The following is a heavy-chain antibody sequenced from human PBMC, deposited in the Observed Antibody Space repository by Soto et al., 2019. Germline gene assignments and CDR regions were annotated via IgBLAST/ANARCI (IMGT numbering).Heavy chain of an antibody. Sequence: SGTLSLTCTVSGGSISSYYWSWIRQPPGKGLEWIGYIYYSGSTNYNPSLKSRVTISVDTSKNQFSLKLSSVTAADTAVYYCARYNSSSWSNWFDPWGQGTLVTVSS. V-gene: IGHV4-59*08. J-gene: IGHJ5*02. D-gene: IGHD6-13*01. CDR3: ARYNSSSWSNWFDP. CDR1: GGSISSYY. CDR2: IYYSGST.